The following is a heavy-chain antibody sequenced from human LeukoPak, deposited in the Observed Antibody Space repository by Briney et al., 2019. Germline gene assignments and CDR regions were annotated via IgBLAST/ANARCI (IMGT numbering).Heavy chain of an antibody. V-gene: IGHV4-59*12. CDR1: GGSISSYY. Sequence: SETLSLTCTVSGGSISSYYWSWIRQPPGKGLEWIGYIYYSGSTNYNPSLKSRVTISVDTSKNQFSLKLSSVTAADTAVYYCARDLSRNYFDYWGQGTLVTVSS. D-gene: IGHD1-14*01. CDR3: ARDLSRNYFDY. J-gene: IGHJ4*02. CDR2: IYYSGST.